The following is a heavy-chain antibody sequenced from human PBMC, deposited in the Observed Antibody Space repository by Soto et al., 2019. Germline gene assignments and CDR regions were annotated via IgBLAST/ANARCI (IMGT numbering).Heavy chain of an antibody. CDR3: ASQRDGYSIDY. Sequence: SETLSLTCSVSGDSITNTTYYWDWIRQPPGKGLEWLGSVYKSGSTYYNPSLKSRVTVSVDTAKNQFSLELDSVTAADTAVYYCASQRDGYSIDYWGPGSLLTVSS. D-gene: IGHD4-4*01. V-gene: IGHV4-39*01. J-gene: IGHJ4*02. CDR2: VYKSGST. CDR1: GDSITNTTYY.